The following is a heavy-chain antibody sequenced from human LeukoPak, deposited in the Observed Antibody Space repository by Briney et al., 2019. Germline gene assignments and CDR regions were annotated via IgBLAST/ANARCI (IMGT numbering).Heavy chain of an antibody. D-gene: IGHD2-2*01. Sequence: SETLSLTCAVYGGSFSGYYWSWIRQPPGKGLEWIGEINHSGSTNYNPSLKSRVTISVDTSKNQFSLKLSSVTAADTAVYYCARGDLGYCSSTSCYLDYWGQGTLVTVSS. CDR1: GGSFSGYY. V-gene: IGHV4-34*01. J-gene: IGHJ4*02. CDR3: ARGDLGYCSSTSCYLDY. CDR2: INHSGST.